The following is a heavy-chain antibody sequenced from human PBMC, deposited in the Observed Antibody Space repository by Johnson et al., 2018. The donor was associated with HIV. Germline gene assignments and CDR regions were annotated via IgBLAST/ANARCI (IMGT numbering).Heavy chain of an antibody. J-gene: IGHJ3*02. CDR1: GFTVSSNY. CDR3: AKGLGGSLLYAFDI. Sequence: VQLVESGGGLIQPGGSLRLSCAASGFTVSSNYMSWVRQAPGKGLEWVSVIYSGGSTYYADSVKGRFTISRDNSKNTLYLQMNSLRAEDTAVYYCAKGLGGSLLYAFDIWGQGTMVTVSS. D-gene: IGHD1-26*01. V-gene: IGHV3-53*01. CDR2: IYSGGST.